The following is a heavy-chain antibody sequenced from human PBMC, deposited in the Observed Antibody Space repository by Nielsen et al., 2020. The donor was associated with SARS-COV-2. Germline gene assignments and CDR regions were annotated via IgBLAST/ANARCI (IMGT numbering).Heavy chain of an antibody. CDR2: IYYSGST. CDR3: ARYPTRKYYFDY. D-gene: IGHD3-9*01. Sequence: WIRQCPGKGLEWIGSIYYSGSTYYNPSLKRRVTISVDTSKNQFSLKLSSVTAADTAVYYCARYPTRKYYFDYWGQGTLVTVSS. J-gene: IGHJ4*02. V-gene: IGHV4-39*01.